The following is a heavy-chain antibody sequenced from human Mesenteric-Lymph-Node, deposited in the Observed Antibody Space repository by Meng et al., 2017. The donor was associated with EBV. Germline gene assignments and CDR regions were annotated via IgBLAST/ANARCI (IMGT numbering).Heavy chain of an antibody. CDR1: GFSLSDNY. Sequence: GALVESGGGLVKPGGSLTLSCEASGFSLSDNYMSWIRQAPGKGLEWVSYISSSGARIYYADSFKGRFTISRDIAKNSLYLQMNSLRAEDTAVYYCARGGLTGFDYWGQGTLVTVSS. J-gene: IGHJ4*02. CDR2: ISSSGARI. CDR3: ARGGLTGFDY. V-gene: IGHV3-11*01. D-gene: IGHD7-27*01.